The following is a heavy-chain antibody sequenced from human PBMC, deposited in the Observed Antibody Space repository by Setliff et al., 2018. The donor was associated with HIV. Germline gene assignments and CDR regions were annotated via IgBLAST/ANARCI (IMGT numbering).Heavy chain of an antibody. CDR3: SRVHSPLYYDILTGYLDY. V-gene: IGHV3-49*04. J-gene: IGHJ4*02. CDR2: INSNTYGGTT. CDR1: FGDYA. D-gene: IGHD3-9*01. Sequence: FGDYAMTWVRQAPGKGLEWVGFINSNTYGGTTDYAASVKGRFTISRDDSKSSAYLLMNSLKTEDTAVYYCSRVHSPLYYDILTGYLDYWGQGTLVTVSS.